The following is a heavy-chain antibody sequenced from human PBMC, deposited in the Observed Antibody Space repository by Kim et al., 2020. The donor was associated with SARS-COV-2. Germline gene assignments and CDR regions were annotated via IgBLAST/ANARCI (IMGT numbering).Heavy chain of an antibody. J-gene: IGHJ4*02. CDR3: AKSLIRAAVPPHYFDY. V-gene: IGHV3-23*01. Sequence: SGKGRFTISRYNSKNTLYLQMNSLRAEDTAVYYCAKSLIRAAVPPHYFDYWGQGTLVTVSS. D-gene: IGHD6-13*01.